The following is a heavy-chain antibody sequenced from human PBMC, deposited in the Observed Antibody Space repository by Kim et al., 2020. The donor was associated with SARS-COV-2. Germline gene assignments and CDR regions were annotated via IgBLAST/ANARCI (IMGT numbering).Heavy chain of an antibody. V-gene: IGHV4-59*08. CDR3: ARQRDYLPHWYFDL. Sequence: TPPLKSRVTIAVDTAKNQFSLKLSSVTAADTAVYYCARQRDYLPHWYFDLWGRGTLVTVSS. D-gene: IGHD4-17*01. J-gene: IGHJ2*01.